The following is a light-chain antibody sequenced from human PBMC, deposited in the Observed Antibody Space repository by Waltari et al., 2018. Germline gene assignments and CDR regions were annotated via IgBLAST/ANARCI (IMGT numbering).Light chain of an antibody. CDR1: QRLSSSF. CDR3: QQYGSSPVT. J-gene: IGKJ5*01. V-gene: IGKV3-20*01. CDR2: AAS. Sequence: EIVLTQSPDTLSLSPGEGATLSCRASQRLSSSFLAWYQHKPGQDPRLLIYAASSRATGIPGRFSGGKSGTDFILTISRLEPEDFAVYYCQQYGSSPVTFGQGTRLEIK.